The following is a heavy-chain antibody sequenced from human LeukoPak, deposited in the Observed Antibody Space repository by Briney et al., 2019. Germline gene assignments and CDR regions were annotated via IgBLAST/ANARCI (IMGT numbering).Heavy chain of an antibody. Sequence: PGRSLRLSCAASGSTFDDYAMHWVRQAPGKGLEWVSGISWNSGSIGYADSVKGRFTISRDNAKNSLYLQMNSLRAEDTALYYCAKGPPHGIAVAGVFDYWGQGTLVTVSS. CDR1: GSTFDDYA. D-gene: IGHD6-19*01. V-gene: IGHV3-9*01. J-gene: IGHJ4*02. CDR2: ISWNSGSI. CDR3: AKGPPHGIAVAGVFDY.